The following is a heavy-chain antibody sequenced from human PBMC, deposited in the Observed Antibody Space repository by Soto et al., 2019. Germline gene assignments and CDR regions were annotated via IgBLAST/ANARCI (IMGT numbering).Heavy chain of an antibody. Sequence: QLQLQESGPGLVKPSETLSLTCTVSGGSISSSSYYWGWIRQPPGKGLEWIGSIYYSGSTYYNPSPKSRVTISVDTSKNQFSLKLSSVTAADTAVYYCARPGIAAAGQPADYYYYYGMDVWGQGTTVTVSS. J-gene: IGHJ6*02. V-gene: IGHV4-39*01. CDR1: GGSISSSSYY. D-gene: IGHD6-13*01. CDR3: ARPGIAAAGQPADYYYYYGMDV. CDR2: IYYSGST.